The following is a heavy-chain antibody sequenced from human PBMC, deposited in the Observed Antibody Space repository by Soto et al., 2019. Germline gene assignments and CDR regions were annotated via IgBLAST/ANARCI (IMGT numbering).Heavy chain of an antibody. CDR3: AREGSGHPSGDFHFDY. Sequence: QVQLVQSGAEVKKPGASVKVSCKASGYTFTSYFMHWVRQAPGQGLEWMGIINTNTGSSSYTQKFQGRVTMTRDTSTSTVYMELSSLRSEDTAVYHCAREGSGHPSGDFHFDYWGQGSLVTVSS. J-gene: IGHJ4*02. CDR2: INTNTGSS. V-gene: IGHV1-46*01. D-gene: IGHD2-15*01. CDR1: GYTFTSYF.